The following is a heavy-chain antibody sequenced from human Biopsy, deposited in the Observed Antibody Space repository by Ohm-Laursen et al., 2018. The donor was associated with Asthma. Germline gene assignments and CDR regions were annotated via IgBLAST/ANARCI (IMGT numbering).Heavy chain of an antibody. Sequence: SLRLSCTASGFAFDDSAMHWVRQAPGRGLEWVAGISWNSVTVDYAASVKGRFTISRDNAKNSLDLEMNSLRSEDTALYYCAKEVFPGWELRRGPDSWGQGTLVTVSS. V-gene: IGHV3-9*01. J-gene: IGHJ4*02. CDR3: AKEVFPGWELRRGPDS. CDR1: GFAFDDSA. D-gene: IGHD1-26*01. CDR2: ISWNSVTV.